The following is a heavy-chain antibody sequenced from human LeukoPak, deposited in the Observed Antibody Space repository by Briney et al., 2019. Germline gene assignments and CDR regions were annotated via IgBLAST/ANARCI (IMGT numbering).Heavy chain of an antibody. V-gene: IGHV4-34*01. CDR2: INHSGST. Sequence: SETLSLTCAVYGGSFSGYYWSWIRQPPGKGLEWIGEINHSGSTNYNPSLKSRVTISVATSKNQFSLKLSSVTAADTAVYYCARTVIVVVTPINYYYYYMDVWGKGTTVTVSS. D-gene: IGHD3-22*01. CDR3: ARTVIVVVTPINYYYYYMDV. CDR1: GGSFSGYY. J-gene: IGHJ6*03.